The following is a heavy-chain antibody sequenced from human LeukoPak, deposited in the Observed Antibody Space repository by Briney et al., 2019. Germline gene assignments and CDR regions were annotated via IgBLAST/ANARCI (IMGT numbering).Heavy chain of an antibody. D-gene: IGHD5-12*01. V-gene: IGHV4-39*01. J-gene: IGHJ4*02. Sequence: SQTLSLTCTVSGGSISSGDYYWSWIRQPPGKGLEWIGSIYYSGSTYYNPSLKSRVTISVDTSKNQFSLKLSSVTAADTAVYYCARHSRGYSGYFPRDWGQGTLVTVSS. CDR2: IYYSGST. CDR1: GGSISSGDYY. CDR3: ARHSRGYSGYFPRD.